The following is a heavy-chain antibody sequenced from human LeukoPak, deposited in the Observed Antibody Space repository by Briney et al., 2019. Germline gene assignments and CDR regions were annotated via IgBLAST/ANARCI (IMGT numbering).Heavy chain of an antibody. CDR1: EFSFSSSG. D-gene: IGHD5-18*01. J-gene: IGHJ4*02. V-gene: IGHV3-30*02. CDR2: IRNDGSKK. Sequence: GGSLRLSCAASEFSFSSSGMHWVRQAPGKGLEWVTFIRNDGSKKNYADSVKGRFTISRDNSKNTLYLQMNSLRAEDTAVYYCAKGDSYGYVRWGQGTLVTVSS. CDR3: AKGDSYGYVR.